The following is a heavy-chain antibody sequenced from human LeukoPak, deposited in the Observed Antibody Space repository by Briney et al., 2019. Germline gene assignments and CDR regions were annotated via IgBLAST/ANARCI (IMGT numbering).Heavy chain of an antibody. CDR2: IYTSGST. D-gene: IGHD3-22*01. V-gene: IGHV4-4*07. CDR1: GGSISSYY. J-gene: IGHJ5*02. Sequence: SETLSLTCTVSGGSISSYYWSWIRQPAGKGLEWIGRIYTSGSTNYNPSLKSRVTMSVDTSKNQFSLKLSSVTAADTAVYYCARGRGDYYDSSGYWPSGWFDPWGQGTLVTVSS. CDR3: ARGRGDYYDSSGYWPSGWFDP.